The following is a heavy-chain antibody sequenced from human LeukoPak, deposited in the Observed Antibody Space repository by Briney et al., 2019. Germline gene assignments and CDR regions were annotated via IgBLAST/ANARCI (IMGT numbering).Heavy chain of an antibody. Sequence: GGSLRLSCAASGFTFSSYEMNWVRQAPGKGLEWVSYISSSGSTRYYVDSVKGRFTISRDTAKNSLYLQMNNLRAEDTAMFYCATSMAQDVDAFHIWGQGTMVTVSS. J-gene: IGHJ3*02. D-gene: IGHD2-8*01. CDR2: ISSSGSTR. V-gene: IGHV3-48*03. CDR3: ATSMAQDVDAFHI. CDR1: GFTFSSYE.